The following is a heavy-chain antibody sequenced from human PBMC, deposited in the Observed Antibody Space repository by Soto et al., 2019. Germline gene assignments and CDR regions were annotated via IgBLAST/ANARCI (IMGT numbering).Heavy chain of an antibody. CDR3: AREFSAGKTSSSDFPNVFEI. D-gene: IGHD6-6*01. V-gene: IGHV3-53*01. CDR1: GFTVSSNY. J-gene: IGHJ3*02. Sequence: EVQLVESGGGLIQPGGSLRLSCAASGFTVSSNYMSWVRQAPGKGLEWVSVIYSGGSTDYADSVKGRFTISRDNSKNTLYFKMTGWGARDTAGNYFAREFSAGKTSSSDFPNVFEIWGQGTRATV. CDR2: IYSGGST.